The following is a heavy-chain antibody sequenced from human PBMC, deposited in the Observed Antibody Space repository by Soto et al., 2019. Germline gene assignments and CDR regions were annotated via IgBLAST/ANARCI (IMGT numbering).Heavy chain of an antibody. CDR3: ARHRGIAAAGKYMDV. J-gene: IGHJ6*03. D-gene: IGHD6-13*01. Sequence: SETLSLTCSVSGGSISSSSVYWGWIRQPPGKGLEWIGNIYYSGSTTYNSSLKSRVTISVDTSKNQFSLKLSSVTAADTAVYYCARHRGIAAAGKYMDVWGKGTTVTVSS. V-gene: IGHV4-39*01. CDR1: GGSISSSSVY. CDR2: IYYSGST.